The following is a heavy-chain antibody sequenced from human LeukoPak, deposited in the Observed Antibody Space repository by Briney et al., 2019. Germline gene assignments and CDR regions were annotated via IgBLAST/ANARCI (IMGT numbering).Heavy chain of an antibody. Sequence: PETLSLTCILSGGSISSYYWCWIRQPPGGGLEWVGYIYYSGSSNYNPALKSRVTISVNTYKNQFSLKLRSVTAADNAVYYCARDGRYFDWFTVRQFDYWGQGTLVTVSS. CDR2: IYYSGSS. V-gene: IGHV4-59*12. J-gene: IGHJ4*02. CDR3: ARDGRYFDWFTVRQFDY. D-gene: IGHD3-9*01. CDR1: GGSISSYY.